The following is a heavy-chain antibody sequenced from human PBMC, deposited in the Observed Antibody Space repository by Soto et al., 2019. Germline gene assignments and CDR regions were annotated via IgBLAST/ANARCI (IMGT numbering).Heavy chain of an antibody. D-gene: IGHD5-18*01. Sequence: GASVKVSCKASGGTFSSYAISWVRQAPGQGLEWMGWINASYGTTKYSQKFQGRVTITRDTSASTAYMELSSLRSEDTAVYYCARDTLDTAMVTMDYWGQGTLVTVSS. CDR1: GGTFSSYA. CDR3: ARDTLDTAMVTMDY. V-gene: IGHV1-69*05. J-gene: IGHJ4*02. CDR2: INASYGTT.